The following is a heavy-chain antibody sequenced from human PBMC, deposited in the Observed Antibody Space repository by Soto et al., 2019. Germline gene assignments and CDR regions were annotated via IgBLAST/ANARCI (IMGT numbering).Heavy chain of an antibody. Sequence: GGSLRLSCAASGCVSGFPFSSYWMHWVRQVPGKGLVWVSRINNDGTNRNYADSVKGRFTISRDNAKNTLYLQMNSLRDEDTAVYYCARGNRYYDSSGYTDYWGLGTLVTVSS. CDR2: INNDGTNR. D-gene: IGHD3-22*01. V-gene: IGHV3-74*01. J-gene: IGHJ4*02. CDR1: GCVSGFPFSSYW. CDR3: ARGNRYYDSSGYTDY.